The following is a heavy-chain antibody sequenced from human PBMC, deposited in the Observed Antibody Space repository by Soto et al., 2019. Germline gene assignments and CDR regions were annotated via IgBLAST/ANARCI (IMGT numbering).Heavy chain of an antibody. CDR2: ISASNYNI. V-gene: IGHV1-18*01. CDR1: GYTFTSYG. CDR3: ARDRSTRNTGPTGMDV. D-gene: IGHD1-1*01. J-gene: IGHJ6*02. Sequence: GASVKVSCKASGYTFTSYGISWVRQAPGQGPEWMGWISASNYNIHYAQKFEGRVTLSTDTSTNTAYMQLRSLTSDDTAFYYCARDRSTRNTGPTGMDVWGQGTSVTVSS.